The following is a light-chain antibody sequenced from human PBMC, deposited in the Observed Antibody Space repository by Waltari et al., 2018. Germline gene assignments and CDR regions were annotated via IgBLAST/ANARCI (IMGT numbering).Light chain of an antibody. Sequence: QSALTQPASLSGSPGQSITISCTGTITDVGIYDLISWYQQHPGKAPKLLIHETTKRPSGVPSRVSGSKSGNTASLTISGLQPEDEAHYFCCSFAGNSWVFGEGTKLTVL. CDR1: ITDVGIYDL. J-gene: IGLJ3*02. CDR2: ETT. V-gene: IGLV2-23*01. CDR3: CSFAGNSWV.